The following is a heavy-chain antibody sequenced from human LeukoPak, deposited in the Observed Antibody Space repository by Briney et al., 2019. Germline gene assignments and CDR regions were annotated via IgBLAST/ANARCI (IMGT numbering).Heavy chain of an antibody. D-gene: IGHD5-24*01. CDR2: MYYSGST. J-gene: IGHJ3*02. Sequence: PSETLSLTCTVSGGSFSSSSYYWGWIRQPPGKGLEWLGSMYYSGSTYYNASLRSRVTISVDTSKNHSSLKLSSVTAADTAVYYCARHFDRDGYKSNAFDIWGQGTMVTVSS. CDR1: GGSFSSSSYY. CDR3: ARHFDRDGYKSNAFDI. V-gene: IGHV4-39*01.